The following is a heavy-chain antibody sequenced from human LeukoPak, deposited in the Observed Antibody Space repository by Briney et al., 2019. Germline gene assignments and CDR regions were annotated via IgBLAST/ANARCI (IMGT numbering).Heavy chain of an antibody. CDR2: ISYDGSNK. D-gene: IGHD6-13*01. Sequence: PGKSLRLSCAASGFTFRNFAMHWVRQAPGKGLEWVAVISYDGSNKYCADSVKGRFTISRDNSKNTLDLQMNSLRAGDTAVYYCGKKGAAAGSLSYPFDYWGQGTLVTVSS. J-gene: IGHJ4*02. CDR1: GFTFRNFA. V-gene: IGHV3-30-3*02. CDR3: GKKGAAAGSLSYPFDY.